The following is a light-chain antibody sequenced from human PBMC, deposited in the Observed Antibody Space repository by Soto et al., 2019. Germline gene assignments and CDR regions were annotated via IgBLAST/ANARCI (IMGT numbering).Light chain of an antibody. J-gene: IGKJ4*01. CDR1: QSVLYSSNNKNY. CDR3: QQYYSET. V-gene: IGKV4-1*01. Sequence: DIVMTQSPDSLAVSLGERATINCKSSQSVLYSSNNKNYLAWYQQKPGQPPKLLIYWASTRESGVPDRFSGSGSGTDFTLTISSLQAEDVAVYYCQQYYSETFGGGTKVEIK. CDR2: WAS.